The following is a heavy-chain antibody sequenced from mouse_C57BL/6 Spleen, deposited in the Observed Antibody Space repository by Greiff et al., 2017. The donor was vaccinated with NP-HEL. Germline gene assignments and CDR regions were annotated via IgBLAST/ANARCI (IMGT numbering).Heavy chain of an antibody. CDR2: IFPGSGST. D-gene: IGHD1-1*01. CDR3: AGGDYGTRFAY. Sequence: QVQLQQSGAELMKPGALVKLSCKATGYTFTGYWIEWVKQRPGHGLEWIGGIFPGSGSTNYNEKFKGKATFTADTSSNPAYMQLSSRTTEDSAIYYCAGGDYGTRFAYWGQGTLVTVSA. CDR1: GYTFTGYW. J-gene: IGHJ3*01. V-gene: IGHV1-9*01.